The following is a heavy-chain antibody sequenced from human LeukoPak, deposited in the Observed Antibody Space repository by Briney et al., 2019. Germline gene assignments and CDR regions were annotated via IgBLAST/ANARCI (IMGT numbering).Heavy chain of an antibody. CDR3: ARTRGRSYPFDY. J-gene: IGHJ4*02. CDR1: GGSISSYY. V-gene: IGHV4-59*08. Sequence: SETLSLTCTVSGGSISSYYWNWIRQPPGKGLEWIGYIYYSGSTNYNPSLKSRVTISVDTSKNQFSLKLSSVTAADTAVYYCARTRGRSYPFDYWGQGTLVTVSS. D-gene: IGHD1-26*01. CDR2: IYYSGST.